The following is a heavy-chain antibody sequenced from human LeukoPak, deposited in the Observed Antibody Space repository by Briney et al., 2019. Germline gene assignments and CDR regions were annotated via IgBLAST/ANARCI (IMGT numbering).Heavy chain of an antibody. V-gene: IGHV3-53*01. CDR1: GFTVSSNY. J-gene: IGHJ4*02. Sequence: GGSLRLSCAASGFTVSSNYMSWVRQAPGKGLEWVSVIYSGGSTYYADSVKGRFTISRDNSKNTLYLQMNSLRAEDTAVYYCARVAPNEYCGGDCYPDYFDYWGQGTLVTVSS. CDR2: IYSGGST. CDR3: ARVAPNEYCGGDCYPDYFDY. D-gene: IGHD2-21*02.